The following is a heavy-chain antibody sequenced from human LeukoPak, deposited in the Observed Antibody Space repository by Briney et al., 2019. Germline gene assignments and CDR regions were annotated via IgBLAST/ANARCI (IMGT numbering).Heavy chain of an antibody. CDR3: ARGPRLERHGMDV. J-gene: IGHJ6*02. CDR2: IYSGGST. V-gene: IGHV3-53*01. Sequence: PGGSLRLSCAASGFTVSSNYMSWVRQAPGKGLEWVSVIYSGGSTYYADSVKGRFTISRHNSKNTLYLQMNSLRAEDTAVYFCARGPRLERHGMDVWGQGTTVTVSS. D-gene: IGHD1-1*01. CDR1: GFTVSSNY.